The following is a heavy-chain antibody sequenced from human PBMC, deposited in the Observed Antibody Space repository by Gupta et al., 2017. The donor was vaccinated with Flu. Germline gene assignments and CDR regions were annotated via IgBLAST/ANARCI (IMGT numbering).Heavy chain of an antibody. Sequence: QVRLQESGPGLVKPVETLSLTCTVSGDSITSGDDYWNWVRQPAGRGLEWIGRIYASGATYYNAALDGRVTMSIETSKNQLSLKLISVTAADTAVYYCARVRSGGNWFDSWGQGTLVTVSS. J-gene: IGHJ5*01. V-gene: IGHV4-61*02. CDR1: GDSITSGDDY. CDR2: IYASGAT. CDR3: ARVRSGGNWFDS. D-gene: IGHD2-15*01.